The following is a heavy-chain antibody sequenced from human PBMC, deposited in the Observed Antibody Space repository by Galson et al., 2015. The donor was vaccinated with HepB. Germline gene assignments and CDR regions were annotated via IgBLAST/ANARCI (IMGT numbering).Heavy chain of an antibody. J-gene: IGHJ6*02. Sequence: SLRLSCAASEFTFSSYTMHWVRQAPGKGLEYVSGISSNGGSTYYADYVKGRFTISRDNSKNPNTLYLQMSSLRAEDTAVYYCVKDGVDTGMVESPGYHYGMDVWGQGTTVTVSS. CDR1: EFTFSSYT. CDR3: VKDGVDTGMVESPGYHYGMDV. CDR2: ISSNGGST. D-gene: IGHD5-18*01. V-gene: IGHV3-64D*06.